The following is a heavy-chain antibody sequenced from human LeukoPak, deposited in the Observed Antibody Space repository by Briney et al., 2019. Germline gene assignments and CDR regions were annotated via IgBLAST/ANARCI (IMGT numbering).Heavy chain of an antibody. D-gene: IGHD3-3*01. J-gene: IGHJ2*01. CDR1: GFTFSSYS. V-gene: IGHV3-21*06. CDR2: ISSSSSYI. Sequence: GGSLRLSCAASGFTFSSYSMNWVCQAPGKGLEWVSSISSSSSYIYYADSVKGRFTISRGNAKNSLYLQMNSLRTEDTAVYYCAKEAHRTTIFGVVSNYWYFDLWGRGTLVTVSS. CDR3: AKEAHRTTIFGVVSNYWYFDL.